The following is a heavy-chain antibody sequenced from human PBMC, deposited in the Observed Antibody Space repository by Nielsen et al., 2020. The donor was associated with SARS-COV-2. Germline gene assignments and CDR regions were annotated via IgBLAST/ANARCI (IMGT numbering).Heavy chain of an antibody. CDR3: ARALGAYGYFDY. CDR1: GFTFDDYA. CDR2: ISYDGSNK. V-gene: IGHV3-30-3*01. J-gene: IGHJ4*02. Sequence: GESLKISCAASGFTFDDYAMHWVRQAPGKGLEWVAVISYDGSNKYYADSVKGRFTISRDNSKNTLYLQMNSLRAEDTAVYYCARALGAYGYFDYWGQGTLVTVSS. D-gene: IGHD1-26*01.